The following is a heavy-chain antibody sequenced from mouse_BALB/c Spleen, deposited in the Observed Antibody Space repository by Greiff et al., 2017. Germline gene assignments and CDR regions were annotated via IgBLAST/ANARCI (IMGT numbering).Heavy chain of an antibody. CDR2: ISYSGST. CDR3: ARKYDYDWFAY. CDR1: GYSITSDYA. J-gene: IGHJ3*01. V-gene: IGHV3-2*02. D-gene: IGHD2-4*01. Sequence: EVQLQESGPGLVKPSQSLSLTCTVTGYSITSDYAWNWIRQFPGNKLEWMGYISYSGSTSYNPSLKSRISITRDTSKNQFFLQLNSVTTEDTATYYCARKYDYDWFAYWGQGTLVTVSA.